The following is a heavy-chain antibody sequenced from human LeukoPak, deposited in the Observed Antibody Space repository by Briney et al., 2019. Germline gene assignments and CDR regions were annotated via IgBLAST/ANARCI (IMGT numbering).Heavy chain of an antibody. D-gene: IGHD3-10*01. CDR3: AGDTWEGSGSYWAD. J-gene: IGHJ4*02. Sequence: SETLSLTCSVSGGSITSYYWSWIRRPAGKGLEWIGRIYSSGITNYSPSLKSRVTMSVDTSRNQFSLKLTSVTAADTAVYYCAGDTWEGSGSYWADWGQGTLVTVSS. CDR1: GGSITSYY. CDR2: IYSSGIT. V-gene: IGHV4-4*07.